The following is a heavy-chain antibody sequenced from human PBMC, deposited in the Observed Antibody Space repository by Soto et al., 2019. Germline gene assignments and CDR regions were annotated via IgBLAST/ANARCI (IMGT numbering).Heavy chain of an antibody. D-gene: IGHD3-22*01. CDR1: GFTFSSYA. Sequence: EVQLLESGGGLVQPGGSLRLSCTASGFTFSSYAVTWVRQAPGEGLEWVSGISGTGGSTFYADSVRGRFTISRYNSKNTLYLQMNSLRAEDTAVYYCAKYGYYDSRGYYCIDDWGQGTLVTVSP. CDR2: ISGTGGST. CDR3: AKYGYYDSRGYYCIDD. V-gene: IGHV3-23*01. J-gene: IGHJ4*02.